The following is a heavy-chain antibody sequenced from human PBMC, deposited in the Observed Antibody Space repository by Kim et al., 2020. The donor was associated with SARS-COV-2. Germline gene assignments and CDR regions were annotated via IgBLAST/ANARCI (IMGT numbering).Heavy chain of an antibody. CDR3: ARGKRCSSTSCYDGDDY. CDR1: GFTFSDYY. D-gene: IGHD2-2*01. Sequence: GGSLRLSCAASGFTFSDYYMSWIRQAPGKGLEWVSYISSSGSTIYYADSVKGRFTISRDNAKNSLYLQMNSLRAEDTAVYYCARGKRCSSTSCYDGDDYWGQGTLVTVSS. J-gene: IGHJ4*02. CDR2: ISSSGSTI. V-gene: IGHV3-11*01.